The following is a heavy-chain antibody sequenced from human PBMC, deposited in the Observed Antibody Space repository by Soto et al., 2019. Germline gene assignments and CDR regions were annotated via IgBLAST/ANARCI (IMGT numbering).Heavy chain of an antibody. CDR2: INREGTIT. CDR3: ARPTSTYYFDSSEDYFDY. Sequence: VHLVESGGGLVKPGGSLRLSCTASGFTFSTYWMHWVRQVPGKGLVWVARINREGTITYYADAVKGRFTISRDNAKNTVSLQMNSLGAEDTAVYYCARPTSTYYFDSSEDYFDYWGQGTLVTVSS. J-gene: IGHJ4*02. CDR1: GFTFSTYW. D-gene: IGHD3-22*01. V-gene: IGHV3-74*02.